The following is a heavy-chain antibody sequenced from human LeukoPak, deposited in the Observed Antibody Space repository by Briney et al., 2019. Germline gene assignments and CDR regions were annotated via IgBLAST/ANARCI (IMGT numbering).Heavy chain of an antibody. D-gene: IGHD3/OR15-3a*01. V-gene: IGHV3-21*01. J-gene: IGHJ6*02. CDR2: ISSDSSYI. CDR3: ARVAFGLYVMDV. CDR1: GGSISSSSYY. Sequence: PSETLSLTCTVSGGSISSSSYYWGWVRQAPGKGLEWVSSISSDSSYIFYADSLKGRFTISRDNAKNSLYLQMISLRAEDTAVYYCARVAFGLYVMDVWGQGTTVTVS.